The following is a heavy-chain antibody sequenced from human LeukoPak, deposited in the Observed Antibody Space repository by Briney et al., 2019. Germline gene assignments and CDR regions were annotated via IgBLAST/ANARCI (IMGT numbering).Heavy chain of an antibody. CDR1: GFTFSNYG. CDR2: IWYDGSNK. V-gene: IGHV3-33*06. Sequence: PGGSLRLSCAASGFTFSNYGMHWVRQAPGKGLEWVAVIWYDGSNKYYADSVKGRFTISRDNSKNTLYLQMNSPRAEDTAVYYCAKTGDKALDYWGQGTLVTVSS. D-gene: IGHD1-1*01. J-gene: IGHJ4*02. CDR3: AKTGDKALDY.